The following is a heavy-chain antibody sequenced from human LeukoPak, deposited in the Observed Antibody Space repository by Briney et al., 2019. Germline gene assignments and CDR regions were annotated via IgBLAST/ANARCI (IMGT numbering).Heavy chain of an antibody. D-gene: IGHD3-22*01. V-gene: IGHV1-2*02. J-gene: IGHJ4*02. CDR1: GYTFTGYY. CDR2: INPNSGGT. CDR3: ARDLYYYDSSGYGDDY. Sequence: GASVKVSCKASGYTFTGYYMHWVRQAPGQGLEWVGWINPNSGGTNYAQKFQGRVTMTRDTSISTAYMELSRLRSDDTAVYYCARDLYYYDSSGYGDDYWGQGTLVTVSS.